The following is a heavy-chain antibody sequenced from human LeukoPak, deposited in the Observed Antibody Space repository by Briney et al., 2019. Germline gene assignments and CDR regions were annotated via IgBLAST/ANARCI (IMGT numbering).Heavy chain of an antibody. CDR3: ARGHEQQLVVPRYYYYMDV. V-gene: IGHV4-34*01. CDR1: GGSFSGYY. J-gene: IGHJ6*03. Sequence: PSETLSLTCAVYGGSFSGYYWSWIRQPPRKGLEWIGEINHSASTNYNPSLKSRVTISVDTSKNQFSLKLSSVTAADTAVYYCARGHEQQLVVPRYYYYMDVWGKGTTVTVSS. CDR2: INHSAST. D-gene: IGHD6-13*01.